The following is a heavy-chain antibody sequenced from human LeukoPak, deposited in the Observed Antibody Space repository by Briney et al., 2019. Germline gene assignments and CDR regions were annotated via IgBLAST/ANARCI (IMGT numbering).Heavy chain of an antibody. V-gene: IGHV1-24*01. CDR1: GYTLTELS. CDR2: FDPEDGET. J-gene: IGHJ3*02. D-gene: IGHD6-13*01. CDR3: ASGPGYSSSWYAFDI. Sequence: ASVKVSCKVSGYTLTELSMHWVRQAPGKGLECMGGFDPEDGETIYAQKFQGRVTMTEDTSTDTAYMELSSLRSEDTAVYYCASGPGYSSSWYAFDIWGQGTMVTVSS.